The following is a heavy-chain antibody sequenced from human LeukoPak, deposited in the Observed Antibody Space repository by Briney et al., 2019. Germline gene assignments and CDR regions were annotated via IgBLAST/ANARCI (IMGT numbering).Heavy chain of an antibody. Sequence: ASVKVSCKASGYTFTTHGISWVRQAPGQGLEWMGWVSTYNGNTKYAEKLQDRVTMTTDTSTSTAYMELRSLRSDDTAVYYCARGYYYDSSGYYGDAFDIWGQGTMVTVSS. CDR2: VSTYNGNT. CDR1: GYTFTTHG. V-gene: IGHV1-18*01. CDR3: ARGYYYDSSGYYGDAFDI. J-gene: IGHJ3*02. D-gene: IGHD3-22*01.